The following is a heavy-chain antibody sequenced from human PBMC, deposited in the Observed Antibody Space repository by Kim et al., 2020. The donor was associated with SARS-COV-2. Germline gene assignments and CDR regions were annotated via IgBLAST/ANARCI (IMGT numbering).Heavy chain of an antibody. CDR3: ARDSGYYPVAWFDP. J-gene: IGHJ5*02. V-gene: IGHV1-69*01. D-gene: IGHD3-3*01. Sequence: AQKFQGRVTITADESTSTAYMELSSLRSEDTAVYYCARDSGYYPVAWFDPWGQGTLVTVSS.